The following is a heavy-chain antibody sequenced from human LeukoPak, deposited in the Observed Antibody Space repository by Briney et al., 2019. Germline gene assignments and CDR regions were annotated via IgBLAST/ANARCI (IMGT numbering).Heavy chain of an antibody. CDR3: ARVSTAVSLAIDY. J-gene: IGHJ4*02. CDR2: ISGSGGST. Sequence: GGSLRLSCAASGFTFSSYAMSWVRQAPGKGLEWVSAISGSGGSTYYADSVKGRFTISRDNAKNSLYLQMNSLRAEDTAVYYCARVSTAVSLAIDYWGQGTLVTVST. CDR1: GFTFSSYA. V-gene: IGHV3-23*01. D-gene: IGHD6-13*01.